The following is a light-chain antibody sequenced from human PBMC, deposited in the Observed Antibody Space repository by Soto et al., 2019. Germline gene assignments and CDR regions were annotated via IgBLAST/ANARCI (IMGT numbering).Light chain of an antibody. CDR3: QSYDTGLSGSV. J-gene: IGLJ2*01. V-gene: IGLV1-40*01. CDR1: SSNIGAGSD. CDR2: GNN. Sequence: QSVLTQTPSVSGAPGQSVTMSCTGSSSNIGAGSDVHWYQHLPGTPPKVVISGNNNRPSGVPDRFSGSKSGTSASLSITGLQAEDEADYYCQSYDTGLSGSVFGGGTKLTVL.